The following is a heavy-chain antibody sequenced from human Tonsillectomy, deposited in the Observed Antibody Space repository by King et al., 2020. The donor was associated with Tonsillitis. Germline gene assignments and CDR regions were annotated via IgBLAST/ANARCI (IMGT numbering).Heavy chain of an antibody. CDR1: GGSISSYY. J-gene: IGHJ2*01. CDR2: IYYSGST. V-gene: IGHV4-59*01. Sequence: QVQLQESGPGLVKPSETLSLTCTVSGGSISSYYWSWIRQPPGKGLEWIGYIYYSGSTNYNPSLKSRVTISVDTSKNQFSLKLSSVTAADTAVYYCARDWEGYCSSTRCCDRDWYFDLWGRGTLVTFSS. CDR3: ARDWEGYCSSTRCCDRDWYFDL. D-gene: IGHD2-2*01.